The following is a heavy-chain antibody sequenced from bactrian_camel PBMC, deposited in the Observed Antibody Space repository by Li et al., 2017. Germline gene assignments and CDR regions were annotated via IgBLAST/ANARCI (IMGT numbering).Heavy chain of an antibody. Sequence: VQLVESGGGLVQPGGSLRLSCAASGFTFSSYYMNWIRQAPGKGLEWVSAINSGGGSTYYADSVKGRFTISRANTMNTAYLQMDSLKTEDTALYYCATTLCSVIECYGMDYWGKGTQVTVS. D-gene: IGHD3*01. CDR1: GFTFSSYY. J-gene: IGHJ7*01. CDR2: INSGGGST. V-gene: IGHV3S40*01.